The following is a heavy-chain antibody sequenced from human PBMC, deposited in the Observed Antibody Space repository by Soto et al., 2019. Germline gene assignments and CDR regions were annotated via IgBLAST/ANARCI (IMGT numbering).Heavy chain of an antibody. Sequence: ASVKVSCKASGYTFTSYGISWVRQAPGQGLEWMGWISAYNGNTNYAQKLQGRVTMTTDTSTSTAYMELRSLRSDDTAVYYCARDTRICHSSSFVYQFAYCRQENLVTVS. V-gene: IGHV1-18*01. D-gene: IGHD6-13*01. CDR1: GYTFTSYG. J-gene: IGHJ4*02. CDR2: ISAYNGNT. CDR3: ARDTRICHSSSFVYQFAY.